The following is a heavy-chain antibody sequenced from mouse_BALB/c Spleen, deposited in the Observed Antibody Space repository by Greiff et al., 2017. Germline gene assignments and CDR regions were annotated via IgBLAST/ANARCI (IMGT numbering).Heavy chain of an antibody. V-gene: IGHV14-3*02. CDR2: IDPANGNT. CDR3: ARSRGGFAY. J-gene: IGHJ3*01. Sequence: EVQLQQSGAELVKPGASVKLSCTASGFNIKDTYMNWVKQRPEQGLEWIGRIDPANGNTKYDPKFQGKATITADTSSNTAYLQLSSLTSEDTAFYYCARSRGGFAYWGQGTLVTVSA. CDR1: GFNIKDTY.